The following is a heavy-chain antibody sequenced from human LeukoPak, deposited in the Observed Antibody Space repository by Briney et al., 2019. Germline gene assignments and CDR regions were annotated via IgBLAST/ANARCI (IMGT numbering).Heavy chain of an antibody. J-gene: IGHJ3*02. D-gene: IGHD5/OR15-5a*01. CDR3: ARVRRASLPRFDI. CDR2: IYYSGST. V-gene: IGHV4-39*07. Sequence: ASETLSLTCTVSGGSMSSSSYYWGWIRQPPGKGLEWIGSIYYSGSTYQNPSLKSRVTISVDTSKNQFSLKLSSVTAADTAVYYCARVRRASLPRFDIWGQGTMVTVSS. CDR1: GGSMSSSSYY.